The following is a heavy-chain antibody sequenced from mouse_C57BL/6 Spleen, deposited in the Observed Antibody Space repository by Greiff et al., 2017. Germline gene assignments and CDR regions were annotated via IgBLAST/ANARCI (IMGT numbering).Heavy chain of an antibody. D-gene: IGHD1-1*01. J-gene: IGHJ4*01. Sequence: QVQLQQSGAELVKPGASVKLSCKASGYTFTSYWMHWVKQRPGQGLEWIGMIHPNSGSTNYNEKFKSKATLTVDKSSSTAYMQLSSLTSEDSAVYYCAREDYGSSLYYYAMDYWGQGTSVTGSS. V-gene: IGHV1-64*01. CDR2: IHPNSGST. CDR3: AREDYGSSLYYYAMDY. CDR1: GYTFTSYW.